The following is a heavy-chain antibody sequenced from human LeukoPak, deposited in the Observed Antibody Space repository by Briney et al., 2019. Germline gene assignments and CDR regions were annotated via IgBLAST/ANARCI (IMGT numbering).Heavy chain of an antibody. CDR1: GYTFTGYY. Sequence: GASVMVSCKASGYTFTGYYMHWVRQAPGQGLEWMGWINPNSGGTNYAQKFQGWVTMTRDTSVSTAYMELSRLRSDDAAVYYCARSRYPGSSGWYNYWGQGTLVTVSS. V-gene: IGHV1-2*04. CDR3: ARSRYPGSSGWYNY. CDR2: INPNSGGT. D-gene: IGHD6-19*01. J-gene: IGHJ4*02.